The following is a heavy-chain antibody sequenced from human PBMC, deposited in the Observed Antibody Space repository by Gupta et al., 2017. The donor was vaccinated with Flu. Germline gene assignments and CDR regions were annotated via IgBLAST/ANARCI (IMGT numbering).Heavy chain of an antibody. V-gene: IGHV1-2*02. CDR3: ARTWIQVWTPDCDY. Sequence: QVHLVQSGTEVTKPGASVKVSCKTSGYTFTGHYMHWVRQAPGQGLEWMGWLNPNSGDTNYAQKFQGRVTLTRDTSISTAYMELNRLTSDDTAVYDCARTWIQVWTPDCDYWGQGTRVTVPS. D-gene: IGHD5-18*01. J-gene: IGHJ4*02. CDR2: LNPNSGDT. CDR1: GYTFTGHY.